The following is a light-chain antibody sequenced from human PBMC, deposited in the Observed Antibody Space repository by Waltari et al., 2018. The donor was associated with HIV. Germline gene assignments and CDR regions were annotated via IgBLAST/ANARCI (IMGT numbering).Light chain of an antibody. J-gene: IGLJ2*01. V-gene: IGLV1-40*01. CDR3: QSYDSRLGVV. CDR1: SPNIGASSD. CDR2: DNN. Sequence: QSVLTQPPSVSGAPGQRVTIPCPGSSPNIGASSDVPWYQQRPGTAPQLLIYDNNNLPAGVPDRFAGSKSGTSASLAITGLQAEDEADYYCQSYDSRLGVVFGGGTKLTVL.